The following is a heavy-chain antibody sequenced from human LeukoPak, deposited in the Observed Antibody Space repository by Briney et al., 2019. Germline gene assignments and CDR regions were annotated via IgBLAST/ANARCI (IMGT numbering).Heavy chain of an antibody. CDR3: ATIRDSSSWAFDY. CDR2: IKSKAGGGTP. Sequence: GGSLRLSCAASGFTFIDAWMSWVRQAPGKGLEWVGRIKSKAGGGTPDYAAPVKGRFTISRDDSQNTLCVQMDSLTTDDTAVYYCATIRDSSSWAFDYWGQGTLVTVPS. D-gene: IGHD6-13*01. J-gene: IGHJ4*02. V-gene: IGHV3-15*01. CDR1: GFTFIDAW.